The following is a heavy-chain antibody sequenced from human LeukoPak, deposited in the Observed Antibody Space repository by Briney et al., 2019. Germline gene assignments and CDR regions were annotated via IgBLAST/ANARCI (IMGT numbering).Heavy chain of an antibody. Sequence: PSETLSLTCTVSGGSISSYYWSWIRQPAGKGLEWIGRIYTSGSTNYNPSLKSRVTISLDTPKNQFSLKVTSVTAADTAVYYCARDRDFWSGSYYYGMDVWGQGTTVTVSS. J-gene: IGHJ6*02. V-gene: IGHV4-4*07. CDR3: ARDRDFWSGSYYYGMDV. CDR2: IYTSGST. D-gene: IGHD3-3*01. CDR1: GGSISSYY.